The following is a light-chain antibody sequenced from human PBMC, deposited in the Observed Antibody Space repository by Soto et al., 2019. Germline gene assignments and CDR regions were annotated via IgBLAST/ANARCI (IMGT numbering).Light chain of an antibody. J-gene: IGKJ1*01. V-gene: IGKV3-20*01. CDR1: QSVSSSY. Sequence: EIVLTQSPGTLSLSPGERATLSCRASQSVSSSYLAWYQQKPGQAPRLLIYGASSRATGIPHRFSGSGSGTDFTLTSSRLEPEDFAVYYCQQYGSSPWTFGQGTKVEIK. CDR3: QQYGSSPWT. CDR2: GAS.